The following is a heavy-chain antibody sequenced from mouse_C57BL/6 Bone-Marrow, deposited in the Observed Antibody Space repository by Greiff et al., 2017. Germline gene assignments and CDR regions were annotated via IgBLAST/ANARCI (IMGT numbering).Heavy chain of an antibody. Sequence: EVQVVESVGGLVKPGGSLKLSCAASGFTFSSYAMSWVRQTPEQRLEWVATISHGGGYTNYPPNLKGRSTISTDNSSNNPYLQISHLKSEDTAMYYCAIGFVYYDNPTDYWGQGTTLTVSS. CDR3: AIGFVYYDNPTDY. V-gene: IGHV5-4*01. J-gene: IGHJ2*01. CDR2: ISHGGGYT. D-gene: IGHD2-1*01. CDR1: GFTFSSYA.